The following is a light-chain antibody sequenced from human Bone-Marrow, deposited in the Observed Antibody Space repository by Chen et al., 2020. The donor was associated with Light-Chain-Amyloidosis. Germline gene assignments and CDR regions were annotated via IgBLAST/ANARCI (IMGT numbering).Light chain of an antibody. CDR2: DAS. CDR3: QQRSSWPT. Sequence: EIVLTQSPASLSLAPGERATLSCRASQSIATYLAWFQQRPGQPPMVLMYDASTRATGIPARFSGSGSGTDFTLTVSSLEPEDFAVYYCQQRSSWPTFCQGTRVE. V-gene: IGKV3-11*01. CDR1: QSIATY. J-gene: IGKJ1*01.